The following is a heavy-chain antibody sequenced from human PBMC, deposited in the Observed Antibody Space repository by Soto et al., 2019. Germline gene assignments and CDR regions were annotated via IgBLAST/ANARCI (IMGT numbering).Heavy chain of an antibody. CDR3: ARTTAVPNTLRSRYFFDY. Sequence: PSETLSFTCSVSGGSVSNKTYYWSWIRQPPGKRPEWIGYVYYSGTTNYNPSLKSRVTISVDLSKNQFSLRLSSVTTADTALYYCARTTAVPNTLRSRYFFDYWGQGTLVTVSS. J-gene: IGHJ4*02. CDR2: VYYSGTT. D-gene: IGHD4-17*01. CDR1: GGSVSNKTYY. V-gene: IGHV4-61*01.